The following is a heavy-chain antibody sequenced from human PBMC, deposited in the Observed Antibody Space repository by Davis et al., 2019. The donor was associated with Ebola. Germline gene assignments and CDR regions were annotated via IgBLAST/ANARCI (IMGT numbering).Heavy chain of an antibody. CDR3: ARASSSQSSAKRYFDWWGYYYYGMDV. Sequence: PGGSLRLSCAASGFTFSSYAMHWVRQAPGRGLEYVSAISSNGGSTYYANSVKGRFTISRDNSKNTLYLQMGSLRAEDMAVYYCARASSSQSSAKRYFDWWGYYYYGMDVWGQGTTVTVSS. CDR1: GFTFSSYA. D-gene: IGHD3-9*01. J-gene: IGHJ6*02. CDR2: ISSNGGST. V-gene: IGHV3-64*01.